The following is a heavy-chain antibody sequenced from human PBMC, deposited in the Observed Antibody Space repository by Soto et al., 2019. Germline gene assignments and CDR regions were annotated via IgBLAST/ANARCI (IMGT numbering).Heavy chain of an antibody. CDR1: GFTFSSYA. CDR2: ISYDGSNK. D-gene: IGHD4-17*01. CDR3: ARGECPHDYGDYVYGPYYYYGMDV. Sequence: QVQLVESGGGVVQPGRSLRLSCAASGFTFSSYAMHWVRQAPGKGLEWVAVISYDGSNKYYADSVKGRFTISRDNSKNPRYLQMNSLRAEDTAVYYFARGECPHDYGDYVYGPYYYYGMDVWGQGTTVTVSS. V-gene: IGHV3-30-3*01. J-gene: IGHJ6*02.